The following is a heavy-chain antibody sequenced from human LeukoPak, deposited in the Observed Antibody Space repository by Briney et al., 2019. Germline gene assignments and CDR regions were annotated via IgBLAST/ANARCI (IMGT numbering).Heavy chain of an antibody. CDR2: ISSSSSYI. J-gene: IGHJ6*02. CDR3: ARGHGVWGSYRYTGTPLLDGMDV. Sequence: GGSLRLSCAASGFTFSSYSMNWVRQAPGKGLEWVSSISSSSSYIYYANSVKGRFTISRDNAKNSLYLQMNSLRAEDTAVYYCARGHGVWGSYRYTGTPLLDGMDVWGQGTTVTVSS. V-gene: IGHV3-21*01. D-gene: IGHD3-16*02. CDR1: GFTFSSYS.